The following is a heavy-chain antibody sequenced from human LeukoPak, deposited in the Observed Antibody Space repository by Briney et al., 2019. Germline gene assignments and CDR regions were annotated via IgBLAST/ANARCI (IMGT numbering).Heavy chain of an antibody. CDR1: GFTFDDYA. Sequence: PGGSLRLSCAASGFTFDDYAMHWVRQAPGKGLEWVSGISWNSGSIGYADSVKGRFTNSRDNAKNSLYLQMNSLRAEDTALYYCAKGLYGSGSYFDYWGQGTLVTVSS. CDR2: ISWNSGSI. CDR3: AKGLYGSGSYFDY. D-gene: IGHD3-10*01. V-gene: IGHV3-9*01. J-gene: IGHJ4*02.